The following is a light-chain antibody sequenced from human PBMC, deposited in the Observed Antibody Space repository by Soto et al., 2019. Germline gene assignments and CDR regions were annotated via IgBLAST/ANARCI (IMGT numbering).Light chain of an antibody. CDR1: QSIANY. CDR3: QQSYNNPKT. J-gene: IGKJ1*01. Sequence: IQMTHSPSSLSAYVGDRVTITCRASQSIANYLNWYQQKPGKAPKLLIYAASTLESGVPSRFSGSGSGTDFTLTISSLQPEDFATYYCQQSYNNPKTFGQGTKVDIK. V-gene: IGKV1-39*01. CDR2: AAS.